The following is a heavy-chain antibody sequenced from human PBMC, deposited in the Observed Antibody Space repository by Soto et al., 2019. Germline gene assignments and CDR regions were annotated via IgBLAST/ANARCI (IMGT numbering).Heavy chain of an antibody. D-gene: IGHD6-19*01. Sequence: SETLSLTCAVYGGSFSGYYWSWIRQPPGKGLEWIGEINHSGSTNYNPSLKSRVTISVDTSKNQFSLELSSVTAADTAVYYCARVSVGEQWLVDYWGQGTLVTVSS. CDR2: INHSGST. V-gene: IGHV4-34*01. J-gene: IGHJ4*02. CDR3: ARVSVGEQWLVDY. CDR1: GGSFSGYY.